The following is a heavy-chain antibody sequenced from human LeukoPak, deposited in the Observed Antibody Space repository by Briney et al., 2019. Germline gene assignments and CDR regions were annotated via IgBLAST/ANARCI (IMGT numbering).Heavy chain of an antibody. CDR3: AKKGYYASGSYFDY. Sequence: GGSLRLSCAASGFTFSSYAMHWIRQAPGKGLEWVAVISYDGSNKYYADSVKGRFTISRDNSKNTLYLQMNSLRAEDTAIYYCAKKGYYASGSYFDYWGQGTLVTVSS. V-gene: IGHV3-30*04. J-gene: IGHJ4*02. D-gene: IGHD3-10*01. CDR2: ISYDGSNK. CDR1: GFTFSSYA.